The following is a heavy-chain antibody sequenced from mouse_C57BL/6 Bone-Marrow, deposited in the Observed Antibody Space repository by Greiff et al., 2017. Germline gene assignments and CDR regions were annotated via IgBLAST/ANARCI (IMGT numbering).Heavy chain of an antibody. V-gene: IGHV1-85*01. Sequence: VQLQQSGPELVKPGASVKLSCKASGYTFTSYDINWVKQRPGQGLEWIGWIYPRDGSTKYNEKFKGKATLTVDTSSSTAYMELRSLTSEDTAVYYCARGAQARAMDYWGQGTSVTVSS. D-gene: IGHD3-2*02. CDR2: IYPRDGST. CDR1: GYTFTSYD. J-gene: IGHJ4*01. CDR3: ARGAQARAMDY.